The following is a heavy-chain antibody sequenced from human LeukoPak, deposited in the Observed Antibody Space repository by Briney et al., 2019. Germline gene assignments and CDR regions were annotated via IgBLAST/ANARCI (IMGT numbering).Heavy chain of an antibody. V-gene: IGHV3-23*01. D-gene: IGHD3-10*01. CDR3: AKGVSGSGVSPYFAY. CDR2: ISGSGGST. J-gene: IGHJ4*02. Sequence: PGGSLRLSCAASGFTFSSYGMSGVRQAPGKGREWVSAISGSGGSTYYADSVKGRFTISRDNSKNTLYLQMNSLRAEDTAVYYCAKGVSGSGVSPYFAYWGQGTLVTVSS. CDR1: GFTFSSYG.